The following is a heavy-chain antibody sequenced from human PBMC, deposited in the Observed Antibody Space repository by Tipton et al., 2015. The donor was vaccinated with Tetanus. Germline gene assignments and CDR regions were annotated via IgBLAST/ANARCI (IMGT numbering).Heavy chain of an antibody. CDR3: VRERRWYLRDYYYYFMDV. CDR1: GFTFSSYA. CDR2: TSHDGHNE. J-gene: IGHJ6*02. Sequence: QVQLVQSGGGVVQPERSLRLSCAASGFTFSSYAMHWVRQAPGKGLEWVAVTSHDGHNEYYADSVKGRFIISRDNSKSTLYLELYSLRPEDTAIYYCVRERRWYLRDYYYYFMDVWGQGTTVTVSS. D-gene: IGHD2-15*01. V-gene: IGHV3-30-3*01.